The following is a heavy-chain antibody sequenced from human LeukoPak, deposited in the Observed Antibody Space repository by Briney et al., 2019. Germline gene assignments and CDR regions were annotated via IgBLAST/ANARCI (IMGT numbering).Heavy chain of an antibody. CDR3: ARVPRGYSGYDFSLYFDY. CDR1: GGSFSGYY. J-gene: IGHJ4*02. V-gene: IGHV4-34*01. CDR2: INHSGST. D-gene: IGHD5-12*01. Sequence: SETLSLTCAVYGGSFSGYYWRWIRQPPGRGREGIGEINHSGSTNYNPSLKSRVPISVDTSKNQFSLKLSSVTAADTAVYYCARVPRGYSGYDFSLYFDYWGQGTLVTVPS.